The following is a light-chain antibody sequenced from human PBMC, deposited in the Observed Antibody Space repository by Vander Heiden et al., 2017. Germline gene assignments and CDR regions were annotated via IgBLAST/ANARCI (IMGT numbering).Light chain of an antibody. V-gene: IGLV3-21*02. CDR1: NIGTKS. CDR2: DDG. Sequence: SYVLTQPPSLSVATGQTAKISCGGKNIGTKSVHWYQQKPGRAPVLVVYDDGDRPSGIPERISGSNSGNTATLTISRVEAGDEADYYCQVWDTTSDHPVVFGGGTKLTV. J-gene: IGLJ2*01. CDR3: QVWDTTSDHPVV.